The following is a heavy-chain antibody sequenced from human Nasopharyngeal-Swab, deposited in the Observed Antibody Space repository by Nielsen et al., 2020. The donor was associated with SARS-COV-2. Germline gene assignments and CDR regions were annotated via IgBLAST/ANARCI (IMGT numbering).Heavy chain of an antibody. CDR3: ARPQYSSSWRRDWFDP. V-gene: IGHV4-34*01. Sequence: GSLRLSCAVYGGSFSGYYWSWIRQPPGKGLEWIGEINHSGSTNYNPSLKSRVTISVDTSKNQFSLKLSSVTAADTAVYYCARPQYSSSWRRDWFDPWGQGTLVTVS. J-gene: IGHJ5*02. CDR2: INHSGST. D-gene: IGHD6-13*01. CDR1: GGSFSGYY.